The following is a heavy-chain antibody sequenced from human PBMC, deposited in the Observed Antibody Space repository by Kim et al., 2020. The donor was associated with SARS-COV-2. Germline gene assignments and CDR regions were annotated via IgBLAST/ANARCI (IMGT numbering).Heavy chain of an antibody. CDR3: AKRFFFNGGGQDY. J-gene: IGHJ4*02. Sequence: GGSLRLSCAASGFTFSSYTMNWVRQAPGKGLEWISGITATGENTYYVDSVKGRFTISRDNSKSTLFLQMNSLGAEDTAGDYCAKRFFFNGGGQDYWGQGTLVTVSS. CDR1: GFTFSSYT. CDR2: ITATGENT. V-gene: IGHV3-23*01. D-gene: IGHD2-8*01.